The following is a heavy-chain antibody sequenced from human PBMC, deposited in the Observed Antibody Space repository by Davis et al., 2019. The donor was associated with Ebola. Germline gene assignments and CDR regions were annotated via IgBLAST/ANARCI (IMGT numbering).Heavy chain of an antibody. CDR1: GYTFTNYG. CDR2: INPHNGNT. Sequence: ASVKVSCKASGYTFTNYGITWVRQAPGQGLEWMGWINPHNGNTNYAQNVQGRVTMTTDTSTNTAYMELSSLRSEDTAVYYCARFHYYDSSGYYYYYGMDVWGKGTTVTVSS. D-gene: IGHD3-22*01. CDR3: ARFHYYDSSGYYYYYGMDV. J-gene: IGHJ6*04. V-gene: IGHV1-18*04.